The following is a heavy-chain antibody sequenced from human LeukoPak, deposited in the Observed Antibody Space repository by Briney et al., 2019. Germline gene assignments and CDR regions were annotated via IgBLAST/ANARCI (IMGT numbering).Heavy chain of an antibody. J-gene: IGHJ4*02. Sequence: GGSLRLSCAASGFSFSSYAMAWVRQAPGKGLEWVSSMSGSGANSYYVDSVKGRFTISRDNAKNSLYLQMNSLRAEDTAVYYCARSNAWLAGFFDYWGQGTLVTVSS. CDR3: ARSNAWLAGFFDY. V-gene: IGHV3-23*01. CDR1: GFSFSSYA. CDR2: MSGSGANS. D-gene: IGHD6-19*01.